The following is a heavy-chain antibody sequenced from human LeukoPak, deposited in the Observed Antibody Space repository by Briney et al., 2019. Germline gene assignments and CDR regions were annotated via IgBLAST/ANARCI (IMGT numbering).Heavy chain of an antibody. J-gene: IGHJ4*02. V-gene: IGHV3-30*02. CDR1: GFTFSSHG. CDR3: AKVAYYYDSSGYYPTYFDY. CDR2: IRYDGSNK. Sequence: PGGSLRLSCVASGFTFSSHGMHWVRQAPGKGLEWVAFIRYDGSNKYYADSVKGRFTISRDNSKNTLYLQMNSLRAEDTAVYYCAKVAYYYDSSGYYPTYFDYWGQGTLVTVSS. D-gene: IGHD3-22*01.